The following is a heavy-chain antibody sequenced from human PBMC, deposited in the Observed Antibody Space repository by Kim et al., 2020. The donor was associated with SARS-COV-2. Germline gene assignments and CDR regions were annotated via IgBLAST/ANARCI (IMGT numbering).Heavy chain of an antibody. J-gene: IGHJ3*02. V-gene: IGHV4-39*07. D-gene: IGHD2-2*01. CDR2: SGST. CDR3: ARTSAFDI. Sequence: SGSTYYNPSLKSRVTISVDTSKNQFSLKLSSVTAADTAVYYCARTSAFDIWGQGTMVTVSS.